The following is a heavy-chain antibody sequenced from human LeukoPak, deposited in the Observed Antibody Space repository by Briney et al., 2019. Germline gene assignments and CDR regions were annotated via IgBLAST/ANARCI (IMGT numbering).Heavy chain of an antibody. Sequence: GGSLRLSCAASGFTFTSYAMTWVRQAPGKGLEWVSVVGTGGSLTYYADSVKGRFTISRDNSKKTLFLQMDSLRAEDTALYYCARTMYYYGSGIVYWGQGTLVTVSS. J-gene: IGHJ4*02. V-gene: IGHV3-23*01. CDR3: ARTMYYYGSGIVY. D-gene: IGHD3-10*01. CDR1: GFTFTSYA. CDR2: VGTGGSLT.